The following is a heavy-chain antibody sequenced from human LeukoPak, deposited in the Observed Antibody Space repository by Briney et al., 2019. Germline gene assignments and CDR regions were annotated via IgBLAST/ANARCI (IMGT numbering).Heavy chain of an antibody. D-gene: IGHD6-13*01. CDR2: IYSSGST. V-gene: IGHV4-4*07. CDR1: GGSISSYY. Sequence: PSETLSLTCSASGGSISSYYWSWVRQPAGKGLDRIGRIYSSGSTNYNPSLNSRVTMSVDTSNNQFSLRLTSVTAADTAVYYCARGTTAAAGIFDCWGQGTLVTVSS. CDR3: ARGTTAAAGIFDC. J-gene: IGHJ4*02.